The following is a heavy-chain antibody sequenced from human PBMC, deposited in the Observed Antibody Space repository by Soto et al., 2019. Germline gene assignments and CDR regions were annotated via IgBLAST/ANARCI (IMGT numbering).Heavy chain of an antibody. V-gene: IGHV3-72*01. J-gene: IGHJ4*02. D-gene: IGHD3-22*01. Sequence: EVQLVESGGGLVQPGGSLRLSCAASEFTFSDHYMDWVRQAPGRGLEWVGRVRNKANSYTTEYAASVKGRFTISRDDSKNSLYLQMNSLKTEDTAVYYCARETYSYDSGRYYFDFDFWGQGILVTVSS. CDR2: VRNKANSYTT. CDR1: EFTFSDHY. CDR3: ARETYSYDSGRYYFDFDF.